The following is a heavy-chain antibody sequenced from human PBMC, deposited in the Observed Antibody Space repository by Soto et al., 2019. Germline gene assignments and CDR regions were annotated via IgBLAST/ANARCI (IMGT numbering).Heavy chain of an antibody. CDR2: IYYSGST. CDR3: ARLGWTYYYYGMDV. Sequence: PSETLSLTCTVSGCSISSYYWSWFRLPPGTGLGWIGYIYYSGSTYYNPSLKSRVTISVDTSKIQFSLKLSSETAADTAVYYCARLGWTYYYYGMDVWGQGTTVTVSS. CDR1: GCSISSYY. V-gene: IGHV4-59*04. J-gene: IGHJ6*02. D-gene: IGHD6-19*01.